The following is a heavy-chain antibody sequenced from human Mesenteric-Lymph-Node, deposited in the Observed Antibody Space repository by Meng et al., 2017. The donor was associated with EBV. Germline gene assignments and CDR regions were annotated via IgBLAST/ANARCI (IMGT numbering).Heavy chain of an antibody. V-gene: IGHV3-23*04. D-gene: IGHD5-24*01. J-gene: IGHJ4*02. CDR3: SNLPYNY. CDR2: ISGSGTTT. CDR1: GFSFNIYD. Sequence: EWPVVEARGGLVQPGGSLSRYCAVSGFSFNIYDMNWVRQAPGKGLEWVSGISGSGTTTYYVDSVKGRFSISRDNSGNTVYLQMNSLRAEDTAVYYCSNLPYNYWGQGTLVTASS.